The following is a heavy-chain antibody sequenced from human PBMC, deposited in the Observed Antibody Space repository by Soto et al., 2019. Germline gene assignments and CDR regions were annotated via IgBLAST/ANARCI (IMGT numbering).Heavy chain of an antibody. D-gene: IGHD6-19*01. CDR2: TYYRSKWYN. CDR1: GDSVSSNSAA. J-gene: IGHJ6*02. Sequence: PSQTLSLTCAISGDSVSSNSAASHWIRQSPSRGLEWLGRTYYRSKWYNDYAVSVKSRITINPDTSKNQFSLQLNSVTPEDTAVYYCARASKGSGWYPYYYYGMDVWCQGTTVTAP. CDR3: ARASKGSGWYPYYYYGMDV. V-gene: IGHV6-1*01.